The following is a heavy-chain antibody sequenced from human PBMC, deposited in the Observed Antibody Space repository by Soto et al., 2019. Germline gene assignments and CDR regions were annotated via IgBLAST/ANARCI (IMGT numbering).Heavy chain of an antibody. Sequence: EVQLVESGGGLVQPGGSLRLSCAASGFTFSSYDMHWVRQATGKGLEWVSAIGTAGDTYYPGSVKGRFTISRENAKNSLYLQMNNLRAGDTAVYYCARADDTAMAHGLEYYYGMDVWVQGTTVTVSS. CDR3: ARADDTAMAHGLEYYYGMDV. D-gene: IGHD5-18*01. CDR1: GFTFSSYD. CDR2: IGTAGDT. V-gene: IGHV3-13*01. J-gene: IGHJ6*02.